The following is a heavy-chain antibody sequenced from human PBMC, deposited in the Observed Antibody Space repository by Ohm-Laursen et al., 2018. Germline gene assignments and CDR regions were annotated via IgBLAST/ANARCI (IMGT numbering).Heavy chain of an antibody. Sequence: SETLSLTCDVSGYSISSYYWGWIRQPPGKGLEWIGSIYHSGTTYYNPSLKSRVTISVDTSNNQFSLKLSSVTAADTAVYYCARGFSGWWGRIDYWGQGILVTVSS. CDR2: IYHSGTT. CDR1: GYSISSYY. V-gene: IGHV4-38-2*01. CDR3: ARGFSGWWGRIDY. J-gene: IGHJ4*02. D-gene: IGHD6-19*01.